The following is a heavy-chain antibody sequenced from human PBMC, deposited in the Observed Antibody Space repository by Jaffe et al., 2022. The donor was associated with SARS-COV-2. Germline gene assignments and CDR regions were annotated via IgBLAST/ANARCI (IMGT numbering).Heavy chain of an antibody. CDR1: GFSLSTSGVG. CDR3: ALHHGSYWSY. CDR2: IYWDDDK. Sequence: QITLKESGPTLVKPTQTLTLTCTFSGFSLSTSGVGVGWIRQPPGKALERLALIYWDDDKRYSPSLKSRLTISKDASKNQVVLTMTNVDPVDTATYYCALHHGSYWSYWGQGTLVTVSS. V-gene: IGHV2-5*02. D-gene: IGHD1-26*01. J-gene: IGHJ4*02.